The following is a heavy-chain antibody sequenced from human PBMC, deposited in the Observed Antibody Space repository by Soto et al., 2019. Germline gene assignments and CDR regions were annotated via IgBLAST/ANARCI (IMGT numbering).Heavy chain of an antibody. J-gene: IGHJ5*02. V-gene: IGHV4-39*01. CDR1: GGSISSSSYY. Sequence: QLQLQESGPGLVKPSETLSLTCTVSGGSISSSSYYWGWIRQPPGKGLEWIGSIYYSGSTYYNPSLKSRVTISVDTSKNQFSLKLSSVTAADTAVYYCARQGDRYQLVDFWSGNWFDPWGQGTLVTVSS. CDR2: IYYSGST. CDR3: ARQGDRYQLVDFWSGNWFDP. D-gene: IGHD3-3*01.